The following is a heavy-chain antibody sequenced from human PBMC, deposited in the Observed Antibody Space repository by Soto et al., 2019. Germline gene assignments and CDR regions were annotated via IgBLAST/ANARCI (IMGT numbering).Heavy chain of an antibody. D-gene: IGHD2-15*01. CDR3: ARLGGFCRGGSCYSAFSFDD. Sequence: QVQLQESGPGMVKPSDTLSLTCVVSGYSVTSDNWWGWIRQPPGKGLEWIGDIFYTGSTNFTPCLTSRVTMSVDTSKNHFSLQLNSVTAADTAVYYCARLGGFCRGGSCYSAFSFDDWGQGALVTVSS. CDR1: GYSVTSDNW. J-gene: IGHJ4*02. CDR2: IFYTGST. V-gene: IGHV4-28*01.